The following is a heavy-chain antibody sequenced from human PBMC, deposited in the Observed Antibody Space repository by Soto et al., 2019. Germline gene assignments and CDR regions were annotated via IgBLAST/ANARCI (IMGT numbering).Heavy chain of an antibody. Sequence: ASVKVSCKASGYTFTSYGTSWVRQAPGQGLEWMGWISAYNGNTNYAQKLQGRVTMTTDTSTSTAYMELRSLRSDDTAVYYCARVGPVAGTDDAFDIWGQGTMVTVS. D-gene: IGHD6-19*01. CDR3: ARVGPVAGTDDAFDI. V-gene: IGHV1-18*01. CDR1: GYTFTSYG. CDR2: ISAYNGNT. J-gene: IGHJ3*02.